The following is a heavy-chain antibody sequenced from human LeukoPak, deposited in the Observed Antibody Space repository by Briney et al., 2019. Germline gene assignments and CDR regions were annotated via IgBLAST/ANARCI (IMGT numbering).Heavy chain of an antibody. CDR1: GYTFTSYA. Sequence: GASVTVSCKASGYTFTSYAMNWVRQAPGQGLEWMGWINTTTGNPTYAQGFTGRFVFSLDTSVSTAYLQISSLKAEDTAVYYCARVSNYYDSSSYRYYGMDVWGQGTTVTVSS. J-gene: IGHJ6*02. V-gene: IGHV7-4-1*02. D-gene: IGHD3-22*01. CDR3: ARVSNYYDSSSYRYYGMDV. CDR2: INTTTGNP.